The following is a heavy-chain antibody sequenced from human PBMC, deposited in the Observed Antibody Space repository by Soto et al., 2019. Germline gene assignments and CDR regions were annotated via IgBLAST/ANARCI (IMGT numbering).Heavy chain of an antibody. D-gene: IGHD3-16*02. J-gene: IGHJ4*02. CDR3: AREGSDYVWGSYRYGPNPPSYFDY. CDR1: GYTFTGYY. Sequence: ASVKVSCKASGYTFTGYYMHCVRQAPGQGLEWMGWINPNSGGTNYAQKFQGWVTMTRDTSISTAYMELSRLRSDDTAVYYCAREGSDYVWGSYRYGPNPPSYFDYWVQGTLVTVSS. V-gene: IGHV1-2*04. CDR2: INPNSGGT.